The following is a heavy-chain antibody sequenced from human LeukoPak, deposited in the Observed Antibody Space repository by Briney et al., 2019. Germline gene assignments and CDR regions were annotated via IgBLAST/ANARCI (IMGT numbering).Heavy chain of an antibody. Sequence: PSETLSLTYAVYGGSFSGYYWSWIRQPPGKGLEWIGEINHSGSTNYNPSLKSRVTISVDTSKNQFSLKLSSVTAADTAVYYCARGPPLVVVPAAMRESDYWGQGTLVTVSS. CDR3: ARGPPLVVVPAAMRESDY. V-gene: IGHV4-34*01. CDR2: INHSGST. CDR1: GGSFSGYY. D-gene: IGHD2-2*01. J-gene: IGHJ4*02.